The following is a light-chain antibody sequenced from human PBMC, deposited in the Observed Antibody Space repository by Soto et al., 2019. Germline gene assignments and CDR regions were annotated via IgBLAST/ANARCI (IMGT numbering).Light chain of an antibody. CDR2: KAS. J-gene: IGKJ1*01. V-gene: IGKV1-5*03. CDR1: QSLGNW. Sequence: DIQMTQSPSTLSASVGDRVTITCRASQSLGNWLAWYQQKPGKAPKLLIYKASTLEGGVPSRFSGSGSGTEFTLTISSLQPVDFATYYCQQYKTFGQGTRVELK. CDR3: QQYKT.